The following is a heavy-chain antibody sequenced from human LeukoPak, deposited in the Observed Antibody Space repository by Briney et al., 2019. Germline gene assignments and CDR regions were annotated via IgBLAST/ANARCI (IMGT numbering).Heavy chain of an antibody. CDR1: GGSFVGYY. Sequence: SETLSLTCAVYGGSFVGYYWGGFGQPPGKGRDGIGETNHSGSTNYNPSLKSRVTISVDTSKNQFSLKLSSVTAADTAVYYCARGGSGYSYGYGPTRYWGQGTLVTVSS. CDR3: ARGGSGYSYGYGPTRY. D-gene: IGHD5-18*01. CDR2: TNHSGST. V-gene: IGHV4-34*01. J-gene: IGHJ4*02.